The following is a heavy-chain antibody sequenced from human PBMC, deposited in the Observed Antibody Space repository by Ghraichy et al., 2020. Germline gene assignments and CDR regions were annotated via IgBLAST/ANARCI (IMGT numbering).Heavy chain of an antibody. V-gene: IGHV3-33*01. Sequence: LSLTCAASGFTFSSYGMHWVRQAPGKGLEWVAVIWYDGSNKYYADSVKGRFTISRDNSKNTLYLQMNSLRAEDTAVYYCARDGVDTVVNWEYNWFDPWGQGTLVTVSS. J-gene: IGHJ5*02. CDR3: ARDGVDTVVNWEYNWFDP. CDR2: IWYDGSNK. D-gene: IGHD4-23*01. CDR1: GFTFSSYG.